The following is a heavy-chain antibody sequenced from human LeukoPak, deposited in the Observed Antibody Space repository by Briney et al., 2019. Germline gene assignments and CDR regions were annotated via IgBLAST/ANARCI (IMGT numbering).Heavy chain of an antibody. Sequence: KPGGSLRLSCAASGFTFSDYYMSWIRQAPGKGLEWVSYISSSGSTIYYADSVKGRFTISRDNAKNSLYLQMNSLRAEDTAVYYWARGLWFRELFGTPRGAFDIWGQGTMGTGS. V-gene: IGHV3-11*01. CDR1: GFTFSDYY. J-gene: IGHJ3*02. D-gene: IGHD3-10*01. CDR3: ARGLWFRELFGTPRGAFDI. CDR2: ISSSGSTI.